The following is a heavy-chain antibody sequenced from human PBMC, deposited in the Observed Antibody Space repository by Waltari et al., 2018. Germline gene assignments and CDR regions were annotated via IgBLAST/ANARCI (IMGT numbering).Heavy chain of an antibody. D-gene: IGHD4-17*01. Sequence: EVQLVESGGGLVQPGGSLRLSCAASGLTFSRYWMHLVRQAPGKGLVGVSRITSDGVSTSYADSVKCRFTSYRDNAQNTLYLQMNSLRAEDTAVYYCASYMTTVPLRAFDIWGQGTMVTVSS. V-gene: IGHV3-74*01. J-gene: IGHJ3*02. CDR2: ITSDGVST. CDR1: GLTFSRYW. CDR3: ASYMTTVPLRAFDI.